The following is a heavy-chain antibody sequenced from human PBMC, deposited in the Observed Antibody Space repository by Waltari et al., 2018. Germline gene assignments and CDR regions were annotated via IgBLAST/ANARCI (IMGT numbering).Heavy chain of an antibody. CDR2: IYYSRST. CDR3: ASTYYYDSSGPFDY. V-gene: IGHV4-30-4*08. J-gene: IGHJ4*02. CDR1: GGSISSGDYY. Sequence: QVQLQESGPGLVKPSQTLSLTCTVSGGSISSGDYYWSWIRQTPGKGLEWIGYIYYSRSTYYHPSLKSRVTISVDTSKNQFSLKLSSVTAADTAVYYCASTYYYDSSGPFDYWGQGTLVTVSS. D-gene: IGHD3-22*01.